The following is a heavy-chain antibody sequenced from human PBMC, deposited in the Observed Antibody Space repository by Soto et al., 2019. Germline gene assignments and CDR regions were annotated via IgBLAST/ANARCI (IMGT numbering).Heavy chain of an antibody. CDR3: AKGRSYYYYYGVDV. J-gene: IGHJ6*02. CDR2: IYTGGST. V-gene: IGHV3-53*01. Sequence: GGSLRLSCAASGFTVSSDYMIWVRQATGKGLEWVSVIYTGGSTYYADSVKGRFTISRDNSKSTLYLQMNSLRAEDTALYYCAKGRSYYYYYGVDVWGQGTTVTVSS. CDR1: GFTVSSDY.